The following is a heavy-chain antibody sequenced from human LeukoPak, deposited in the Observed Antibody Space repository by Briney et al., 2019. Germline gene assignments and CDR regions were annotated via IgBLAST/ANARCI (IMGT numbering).Heavy chain of an antibody. J-gene: IGHJ5*02. CDR2: MNPNSGNT. CDR3: ARGLLWFGELLIP. V-gene: IGHV1-8*01. Sequence: ASVTVSFTASGYTFTIYDINWVRQATGQGLEWMGWMNPNSGNTGYAQKFQGRVTMTRNTSISTAYMELSSLRSEDTAVYYCARGLLWFGELLIPWGQGTLVTVSS. D-gene: IGHD3-10*01. CDR1: GYTFTIYD.